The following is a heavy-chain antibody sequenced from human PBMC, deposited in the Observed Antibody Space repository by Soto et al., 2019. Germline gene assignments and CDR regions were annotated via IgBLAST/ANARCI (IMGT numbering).Heavy chain of an antibody. J-gene: IGHJ6*03. V-gene: IGHV2-5*02. CDR1: GFSLSTSGVG. CDR2: IYWDDDK. D-gene: IGHD3-16*01. CDR3: AHTWTDSYYYYYYMDV. Sequence: QITLKESGPTLVKPTQTLTLTCTFSGFSLSTSGVGVGWIRQPPGKALEWLALIYWDDDKRYSPSLKSRLTITKDTSKNQVVLTMTNMDPVDTATYFCAHTWTDSYYYYYYMDVWGKGTTVTVSS.